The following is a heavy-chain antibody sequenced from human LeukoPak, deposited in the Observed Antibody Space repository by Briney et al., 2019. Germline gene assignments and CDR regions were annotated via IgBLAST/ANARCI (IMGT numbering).Heavy chain of an antibody. J-gene: IGHJ4*02. CDR3: ARHVVSSGSWYYFDY. D-gene: IGHD1-26*01. CDR1: GGSISSSNYY. Sequence: SETLSLTCTVSGGSISSSNYYWGWIRQPPGKGLEWIGAIYYTGSTYYNPSLKSRVTMSVDTSKNQFSLNLSSVTAADTAVYYCARHVVSSGSWYYFDYWGQGTLVTVSS. CDR2: IYYTGST. V-gene: IGHV4-39*01.